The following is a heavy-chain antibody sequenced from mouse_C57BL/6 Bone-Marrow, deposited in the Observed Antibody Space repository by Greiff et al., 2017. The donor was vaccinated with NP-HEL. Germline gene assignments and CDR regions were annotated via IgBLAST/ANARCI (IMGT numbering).Heavy chain of an antibody. J-gene: IGHJ1*03. D-gene: IGHD2-3*01. CDR2: IDPSDSET. Sequence: VQLQQPGAELVRPGSSVKLSCKASGYTFTSYWMHWVKQRPIQGLEWIGNIDPSDSETHYNQKFKDKATLTVDKSSSTAYMQLSSLTSEDSAVYYCALRWSHGGYFDVWGTGTTVTVSS. CDR1: GYTFTSYW. CDR3: ALRWSHGGYFDV. V-gene: IGHV1-52*01.